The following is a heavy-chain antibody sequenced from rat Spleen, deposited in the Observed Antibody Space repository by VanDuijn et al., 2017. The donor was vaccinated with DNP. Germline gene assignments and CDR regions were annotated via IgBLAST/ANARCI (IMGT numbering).Heavy chain of an antibody. D-gene: IGHD1-10*01. CDR3: TTHYNNYVVGALDA. CDR2: ISTSGGST. CDR1: GFTFSNYD. V-gene: IGHV5-27*01. Sequence: EVQLVESGGGLVQPGRSLKLSCAASGFTFSNYDMAWVRQAPTKGLEWVASISTSGGSTYYRDSVKGRFTVSRDNAKSTLYLQMDSLRSEDTATYYCTTHYNNYVVGALDAWGQGTSVTVSS. J-gene: IGHJ4*01.